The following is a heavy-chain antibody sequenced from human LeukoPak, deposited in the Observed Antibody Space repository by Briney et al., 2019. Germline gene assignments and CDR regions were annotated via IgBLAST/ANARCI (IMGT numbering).Heavy chain of an antibody. CDR2: ISSSSSYI. V-gene: IGHV3-21*01. CDR1: GFTFSNYS. Sequence: GGSLRLSCAASGFTFSNYSMNWVRQAPGKGLEWVSSISSSSSYIYYADSVKGRFTISRDNAKNSLYLQMNGLRAEDTAVYYCARRDPTLAALGAFDIWGQGTMVTVSS. CDR3: ARRDPTLAALGAFDI. D-gene: IGHD4-23*01. J-gene: IGHJ3*02.